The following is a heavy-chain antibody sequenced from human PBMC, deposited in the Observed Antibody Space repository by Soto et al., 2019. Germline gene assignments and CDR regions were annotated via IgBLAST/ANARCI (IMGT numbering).Heavy chain of an antibody. D-gene: IGHD4-17*01. CDR2: IYHSGST. Sequence: SETLSLTCAVSGGSISSSNWWSWVRQPPGKGLEWIGEIYHSGSTNYNPSLKSLVTISVDKSKNQFSLKLSSVTAADTAVYYCARETTVTTGYYYGMDVWGQGTTVT. CDR3: ARETTVTTGYYYGMDV. V-gene: IGHV4-4*02. J-gene: IGHJ6*02. CDR1: GGSISSSNW.